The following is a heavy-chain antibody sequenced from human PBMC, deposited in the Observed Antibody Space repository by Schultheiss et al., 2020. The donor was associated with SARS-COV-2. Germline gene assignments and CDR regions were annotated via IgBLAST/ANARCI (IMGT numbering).Heavy chain of an antibody. Sequence: GESLKIPCKTSGYTFHSHWIGWVLQMPGKGLEWMGIIYPGVYETRYSPSFQGQVTISADKSITTAYLQWSSLGASDTAMYYCARAASSSFYYLSPFAFLGQGTLFTVS. V-gene: IGHV5-51*01. CDR1: GYTFHSHW. J-gene: IGHJ4*02. CDR3: ARAASSSFYYLSPFAF. D-gene: IGHD3-22*01. CDR2: IYPGVYET.